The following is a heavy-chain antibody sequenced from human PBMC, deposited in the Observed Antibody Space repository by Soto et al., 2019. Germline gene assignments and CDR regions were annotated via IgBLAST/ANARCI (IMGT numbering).Heavy chain of an antibody. CDR1: GASISSDY. V-gene: IGHV4-59*01. CDR3: ASEALRRGYSYGTFDY. Sequence: PSETLSLTCTVSGASISSDYWSWIRQPPGKGLEWIGYTFYSGSTTYNPSLKSRVTISLDASKNQLSLKLSSVTAADTAVYYCASEALRRGYSYGTFDYWGQGTLVTVSS. CDR2: TFYSGST. D-gene: IGHD5-18*01. J-gene: IGHJ4*02.